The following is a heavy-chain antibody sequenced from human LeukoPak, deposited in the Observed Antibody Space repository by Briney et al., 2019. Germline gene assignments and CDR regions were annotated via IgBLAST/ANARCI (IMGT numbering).Heavy chain of an antibody. D-gene: IGHD5-18*01. CDR2: IYPADSDT. CDR3: ATRGRYTFIVY. J-gene: IGHJ4*02. Sequence: GESLRISCQGSGYSFTTYWIGWVRQMPGKGLEWMGIIYPADSDTQYSQSYQGQVTISADKYTNTAYLQWNSLQALDTGIYYCATRGRYTFIVYWGQGTQVTVSS. V-gene: IGHV5-51*01. CDR1: GYSFTTYW.